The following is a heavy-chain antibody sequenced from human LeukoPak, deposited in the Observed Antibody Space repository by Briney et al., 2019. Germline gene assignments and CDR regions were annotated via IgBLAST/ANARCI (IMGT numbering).Heavy chain of an antibody. CDR1: GGSINSGGYY. V-gene: IGHV4-61*02. D-gene: IGHD3-3*01. CDR3: ARDLEYPGNYYMDV. CDR2: IYSDGST. J-gene: IGHJ6*03. Sequence: SQTLSLTCTVSGGSINSGGYYWNWIRQPAGKGLEWIGRIYSDGSTNHNPSLKSRVTISVDTSKNLFSLKLSSVTAADTAVYYCARDLEYPGNYYMDVWGKGTTVTVSS.